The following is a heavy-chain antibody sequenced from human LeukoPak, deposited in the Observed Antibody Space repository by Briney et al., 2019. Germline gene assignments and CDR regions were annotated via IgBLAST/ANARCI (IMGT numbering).Heavy chain of an antibody. CDR3: AKDRGGVLRYFDWLLHYILDY. Sequence: PGGSLRLSCAASGFTFSSYGMSWVRQAPGKGLEWVSAISGSGGSTYYADSVKGRFTISRDNSKNTLYLQMNSLRAEDTAVYYCAKDRGGVLRYFDWLLHYILDYWGQGTLVTVSS. D-gene: IGHD3-9*01. V-gene: IGHV3-23*01. CDR1: GFTFSSYG. J-gene: IGHJ4*02. CDR2: ISGSGGST.